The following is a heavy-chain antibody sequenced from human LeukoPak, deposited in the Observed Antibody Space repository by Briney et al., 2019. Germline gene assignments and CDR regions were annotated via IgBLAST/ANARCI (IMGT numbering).Heavy chain of an antibody. CDR3: AREGDSSFGY. Sequence: GGSLRLSCAASGFTLSSYWMSWVRQAPGKGLEWVANIKQDGSEKYYVDSVKGRFTISRDNAKNSLYLQMNSLRAEDTAVYYCAREGDSSFGYWGQGTLVTVSS. CDR1: GFTLSSYW. V-gene: IGHV3-7*01. J-gene: IGHJ4*02. CDR2: IKQDGSEK. D-gene: IGHD6-13*01.